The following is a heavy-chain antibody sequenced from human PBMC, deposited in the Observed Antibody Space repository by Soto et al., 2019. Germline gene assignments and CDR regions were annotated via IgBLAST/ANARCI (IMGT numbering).Heavy chain of an antibody. CDR3: VRDSMRGGGLDN. J-gene: IGHJ4*02. D-gene: IGHD3-16*01. Sequence: EVQLVESGGGLVQPGGSLRLSCAASGFTFSDHHMDWVRQTPGKGMAWVGRSLKKVNSDTTEYAASVKGRFTIARDDSDNLLYLQMNSLKTEDTAVYYCVRDSMRGGGLDNWGQGILVTVSS. V-gene: IGHV3-72*01. CDR1: GFTFSDHH. CDR2: SLKKVNSDTT.